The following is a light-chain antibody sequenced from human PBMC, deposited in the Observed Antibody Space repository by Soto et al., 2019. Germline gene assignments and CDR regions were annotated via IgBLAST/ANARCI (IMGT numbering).Light chain of an antibody. J-gene: IGLJ2*01. CDR3: AAWDDSRYGVV. V-gene: IGLV1-44*01. CDR2: GSD. Sequence: QSVLTQSPSASGTPGQRVIIACSGSSSNIGSNHVNWYRHLPGAAPKLLIFGSDQRPSGVPDRFSGSKSGTTASLAISGLQSGDEADYYCAAWDDSRYGVVFGGGTKVTVL. CDR1: SSNIGSNH.